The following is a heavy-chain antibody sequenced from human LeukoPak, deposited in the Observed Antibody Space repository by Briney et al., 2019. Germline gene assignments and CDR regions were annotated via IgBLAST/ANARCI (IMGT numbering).Heavy chain of an antibody. J-gene: IGHJ4*02. Sequence: GGSLRLSCAASGFTFSNYWMTWVRQAPGKGLEWVANIKQDGSEKYYVDSVKGRFTISRDNAKNLLYLQMNSLRAEDTAVYYCARDEGAYTYGGQGTLVTVSS. CDR1: GFTFSNYW. D-gene: IGHD5-18*01. CDR2: IKQDGSEK. V-gene: IGHV3-7*01. CDR3: ARDEGAYTY.